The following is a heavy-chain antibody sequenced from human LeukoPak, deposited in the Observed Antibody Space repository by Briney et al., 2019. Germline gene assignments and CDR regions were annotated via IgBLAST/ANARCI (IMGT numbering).Heavy chain of an antibody. CDR2: IYYSGST. J-gene: IGHJ3*02. CDR1: GGSISSGGYY. V-gene: IGHV4-61*08. D-gene: IGHD2-21*02. Sequence: SETLSLTCTVSGGSISSGGYYWSWIRQPPGKGLEWIGYIYYSGSTNYNPSLKSRVTISVDTSKNQFSLKLSSVTAADTAVYYCASPVVVTADDAFDIWGQGTMVTVSS. CDR3: ASPVVVTADDAFDI.